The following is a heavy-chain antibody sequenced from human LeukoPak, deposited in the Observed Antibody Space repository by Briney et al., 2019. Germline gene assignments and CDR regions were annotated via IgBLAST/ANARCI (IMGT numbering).Heavy chain of an antibody. D-gene: IGHD1-14*01. V-gene: IGHV2-5*02. J-gene: IGHJ5*02. Sequence: SCPTLSSPTQTLTLTCSFLGFSLPASGVGLGWIRQLTGKALEWRAAIYWDGDKRYSPSLKSRLTITKDTSKNQVVLTMTNMDPVDTATYYCAHRDNLGNPGNWFDPWGQGTLVTVSS. CDR3: AHRDNLGNPGNWFDP. CDR1: GFSLPASGVG. CDR2: IYWDGDK.